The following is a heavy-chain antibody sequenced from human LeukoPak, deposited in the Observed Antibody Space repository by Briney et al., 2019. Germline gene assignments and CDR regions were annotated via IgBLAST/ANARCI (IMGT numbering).Heavy chain of an antibody. V-gene: IGHV4-39*07. CDR1: GGSISSSSYY. Sequence: SETLSLTCTVSGGSISSSSYYWGWIRQPPGKGLEWIGSIYYSGSTYYNPSLKSRVTISVDTSKNQFSLKLSSVTAADTAVYYCASLQYSRGYFDYWGQGTLVTVSS. D-gene: IGHD6-6*01. CDR2: IYYSGST. CDR3: ASLQYSRGYFDY. J-gene: IGHJ4*02.